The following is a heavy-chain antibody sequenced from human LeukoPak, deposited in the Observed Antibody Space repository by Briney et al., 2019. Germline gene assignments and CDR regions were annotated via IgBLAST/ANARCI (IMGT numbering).Heavy chain of an antibody. CDR3: ARVLGFGSPPAY. J-gene: IGHJ4*02. Sequence: PGGSLRLSCAASGFTFSNAWMSWVRQAPGKGLEWVGLISFDGSDKSYADSVEGRFTISRDNSKNTLYLQMNSLSAEDTAVYYCARVLGFGSPPAYWGQETLVSVSS. CDR2: ISFDGSDK. CDR1: GFTFSNAW. V-gene: IGHV3-30*03. D-gene: IGHD3-10*01.